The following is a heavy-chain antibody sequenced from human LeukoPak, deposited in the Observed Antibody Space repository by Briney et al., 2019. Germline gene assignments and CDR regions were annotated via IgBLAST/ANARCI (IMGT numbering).Heavy chain of an antibody. Sequence: PGGSLRLSCAASGFTFSNYGMSWVRRAPEKGLEWVSTISGSGYSTYYADSVKGRFTISRENSKNTLYLQMNSLRAEDTAVYYCAKHIMTGTWSFDSWGQGTLVTVSS. CDR2: ISGSGYST. J-gene: IGHJ4*02. V-gene: IGHV3-23*01. CDR1: GFTFSNYG. CDR3: AKHIMTGTWSFDS. D-gene: IGHD3-9*01.